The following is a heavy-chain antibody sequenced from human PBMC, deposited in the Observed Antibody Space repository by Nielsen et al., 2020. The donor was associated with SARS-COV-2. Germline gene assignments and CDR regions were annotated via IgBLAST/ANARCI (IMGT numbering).Heavy chain of an antibody. J-gene: IGHJ6*03. D-gene: IGHD4-17*01. CDR1: GFTFSSYW. V-gene: IGHV3-7*01. CDR3: ARDILSDGDATGNYYYMDV. CDR2: IKQDGSEK. Sequence: GESLKISCAASGFTFSSYWMSWVRQAPGKGLEWVANIKQDGSEKYYVDSVKGRFTISRDNAKNSLYLQMNSLRAEDTAVYYCARDILSDGDATGNYYYMDVWGKGTTVTVSS.